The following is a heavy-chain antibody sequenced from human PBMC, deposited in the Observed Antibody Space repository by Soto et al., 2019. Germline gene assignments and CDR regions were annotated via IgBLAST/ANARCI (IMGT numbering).Heavy chain of an antibody. J-gene: IGHJ6*02. CDR1: GGTFSSYA. V-gene: IGHV1-69*01. Sequence: QVQLVQSGAEVKKPGSSVKVSCKASGGTFSSYAISWVRQAPGQGLEWMGGIIPIFGTANYAQKFQGRVTITADESPSTAYMELSSLRSEDTAVYYCARVVTLFGVVNYYYGMDVWGQGTTVTVSS. CDR2: IIPIFGTA. D-gene: IGHD3-3*01. CDR3: ARVVTLFGVVNYYYGMDV.